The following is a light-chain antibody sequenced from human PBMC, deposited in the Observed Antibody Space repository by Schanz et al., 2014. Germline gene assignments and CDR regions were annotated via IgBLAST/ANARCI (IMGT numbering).Light chain of an antibody. CDR2: KDS. J-gene: IGLJ2*01. V-gene: IGLV3-27*01. CDR1: VLTRKF. CDR3: FCASVDRGI. Sequence: SYELTQPSSVSVSPGQTATITCSGDVLTRKFARWFQQKPGQAPILVIHKDSERPSGIPDRFSGSNSGTTVTLTIRGAQVEDEADYYCFCASVDRGIFGGGTKVTVL.